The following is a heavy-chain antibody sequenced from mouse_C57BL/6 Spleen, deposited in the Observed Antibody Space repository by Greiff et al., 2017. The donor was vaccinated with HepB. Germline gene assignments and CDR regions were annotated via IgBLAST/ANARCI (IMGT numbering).Heavy chain of an antibody. J-gene: IGHJ4*01. CDR3: ARPYGNYDYAMDY. D-gene: IGHD2-1*01. Sequence: QVQLQQPGAELVRPGSSVKLSCKASGYTFTSYWIHWVKQRPIQGLEWIGNIDPSDSETHYNQKFKDKATLTVDKSSSTAYMQLSSLTSEDSAVYSCARPYGNYDYAMDYWGQGTSVTVSS. V-gene: IGHV1-52*01. CDR2: IDPSDSET. CDR1: GYTFTSYW.